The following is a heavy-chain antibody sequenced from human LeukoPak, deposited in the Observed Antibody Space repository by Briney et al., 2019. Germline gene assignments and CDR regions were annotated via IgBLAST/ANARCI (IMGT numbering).Heavy chain of an antibody. CDR3: AKDPNEEQL. CDR1: GFTFSSYG. V-gene: IGHV3-30*18. CDR2: ISYDGSNK. Sequence: PGRSLRLSCAASGFTFSSYGMHWVRQAPGKGLEWVAVISYDGSNKYYADSVKGRFTISRDNSKNTLYLQMNSLRAEDTAVYYCAKDPNEEQLWGQGTLVTVSS. J-gene: IGHJ4*02. D-gene: IGHD6-13*01.